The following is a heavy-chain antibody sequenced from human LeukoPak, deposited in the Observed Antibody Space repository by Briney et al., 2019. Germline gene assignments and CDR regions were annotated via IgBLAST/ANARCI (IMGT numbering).Heavy chain of an antibody. D-gene: IGHD1/OR15-1a*01. Sequence: PSEALSLTCAVYGGSFSGYYWSWIRQPPGKGLEWIGEINHSGSTNYNPSLKSRVTISVDTSKSQFSLKLSSVTAADTAVYYCARGNNDFLADNAFDIWGQGTMVTVSS. J-gene: IGHJ3*02. V-gene: IGHV4-34*01. CDR1: GGSFSGYY. CDR3: ARGNNDFLADNAFDI. CDR2: INHSGST.